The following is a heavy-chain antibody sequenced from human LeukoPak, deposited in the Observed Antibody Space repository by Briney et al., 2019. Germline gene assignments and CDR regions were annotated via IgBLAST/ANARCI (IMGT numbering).Heavy chain of an antibody. Sequence: SVKVSCKASGGTFSSYAISRVRQAPGQGLEWMGGIIPIFGTANYAQKFQGRVTITTDESTSTAYMELSSLRSEDTAVYYCARLGRYSSSWAFDYWGQGTLVTVSS. CDR2: IIPIFGTA. J-gene: IGHJ4*02. D-gene: IGHD6-13*01. V-gene: IGHV1-69*05. CDR3: ARLGRYSSSWAFDY. CDR1: GGTFSSYA.